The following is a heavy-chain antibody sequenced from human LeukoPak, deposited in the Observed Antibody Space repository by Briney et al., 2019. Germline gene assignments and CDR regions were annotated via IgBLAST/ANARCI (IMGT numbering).Heavy chain of an antibody. CDR3: ARGYKPASGKDGAFDI. CDR2: VYSSGTT. CDR1: GDSINNFY. V-gene: IGHV4-4*07. Sequence: PSETLSLTCTVSGDSINNFYWSWIRQPAGKGLEWIGRVYSSGTTDYNPSLKSRVSMSVDTSSNQFSLRLSSMTAADTALYYCARGYKPASGKDGAFDIWGQGTMVIVSS. D-gene: IGHD6-13*01. J-gene: IGHJ3*02.